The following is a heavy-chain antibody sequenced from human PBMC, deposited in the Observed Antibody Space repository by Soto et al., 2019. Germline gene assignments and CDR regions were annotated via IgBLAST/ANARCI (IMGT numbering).Heavy chain of an antibody. V-gene: IGHV4-34*01. Sequence: PTETTXLTCAVYDGSFSGYYWSWIRQPPGKGLEWIGEINHSGSTNYNPSLKSRVTISVDTSKNQFSLKLSSVTAADTAVYYCARGPGYSSSWYSDWFDPWGQGTLVTVSS. J-gene: IGHJ5*02. CDR3: ARGPGYSSSWYSDWFDP. CDR2: INHSGST. CDR1: DGSFSGYY. D-gene: IGHD6-13*01.